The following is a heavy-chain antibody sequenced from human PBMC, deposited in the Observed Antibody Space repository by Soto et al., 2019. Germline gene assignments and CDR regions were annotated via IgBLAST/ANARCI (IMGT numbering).Heavy chain of an antibody. J-gene: IGHJ4*02. CDR2: MYYSGTT. Sequence: QVQLQESGQGLVKPSETLSLTCTVSGASIKSYYWSWMRQFPGKGLEWIGNMYYSGTTNYNPSLQDGVTHSVDTSKSQFSLKLTSVTAADTAIYYCAAAYDYWGQGTLVTVSS. D-gene: IGHD2-15*01. CDR1: GASIKSYY. CDR3: AAAYDY. V-gene: IGHV4-59*01.